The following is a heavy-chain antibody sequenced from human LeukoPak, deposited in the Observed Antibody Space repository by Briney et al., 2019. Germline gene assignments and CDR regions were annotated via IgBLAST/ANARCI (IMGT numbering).Heavy chain of an antibody. CDR2: ISYDGSNK. V-gene: IGHV3-30-3*01. CDR3: ARDSPNCSGGSCYPTGDWFDP. Sequence: GGSLRLSCAASGFTFSSYAMHWVRRAPGKGLEWVAVISYDGSNKYYADSVKGRFTISRDNSKNTLYLQMNSLRAEDTAVYYCARDSPNCSGGSCYPTGDWFDPWGQGTLVTVSS. CDR1: GFTFSSYA. J-gene: IGHJ5*02. D-gene: IGHD2-15*01.